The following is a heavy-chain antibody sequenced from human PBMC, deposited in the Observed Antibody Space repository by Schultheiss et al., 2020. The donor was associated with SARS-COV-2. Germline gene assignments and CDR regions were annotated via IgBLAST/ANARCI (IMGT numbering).Heavy chain of an antibody. V-gene: IGHV3-7*03. CDR3: AKDGCSGGSCYVFNWFDP. D-gene: IGHD2-15*01. CDR1: GFTFSSYA. CDR2: IKQDGSEK. J-gene: IGHJ5*02. Sequence: GGSLRLSCAASGFTFSSYAMSWVRQAPGKGLEWVANIKQDGSEKYYVDSVKGRFTISRDNAKNSLYLQMNSLRAEDTALYYCAKDGCSGGSCYVFNWFDPWGQGTLVTVSS.